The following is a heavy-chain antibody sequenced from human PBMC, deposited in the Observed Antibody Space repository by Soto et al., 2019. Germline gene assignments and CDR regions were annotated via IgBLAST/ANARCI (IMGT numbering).Heavy chain of an antibody. D-gene: IGHD6-13*01. CDR2: IYYSGST. J-gene: IGHJ5*02. CDR1: VVSISSGGYY. Sequence: SETLSLTCTFSVVSISSGGYYCSWIRQHPWKGLEWIGYIYYSGSTYYNPSLKSRVTISVDTSKNQFSLKLSSVTAADTAVYYCAREPSGYYNWFEAWGQGTLVTVSS. CDR3: AREPSGYYNWFEA. V-gene: IGHV4-31*03.